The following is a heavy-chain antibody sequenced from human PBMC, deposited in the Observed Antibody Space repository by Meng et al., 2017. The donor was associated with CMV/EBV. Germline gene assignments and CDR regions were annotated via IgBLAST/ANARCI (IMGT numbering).Heavy chain of an antibody. CDR3: ASELFCSSTSCW. J-gene: IGHJ4*02. D-gene: IGHD2-2*01. Sequence: ASVKVSCKASGYTFTSYDINWVRQATGQGLVWMGWMNPNSGNTGYAQKFQGRVTMTRNTSISTAYMELSSLRSEDTAVYYCASELFCSSTSCWWGQGTLVTVSS. CDR1: GYTFTSYD. V-gene: IGHV1-8*01. CDR2: MNPNSGNT.